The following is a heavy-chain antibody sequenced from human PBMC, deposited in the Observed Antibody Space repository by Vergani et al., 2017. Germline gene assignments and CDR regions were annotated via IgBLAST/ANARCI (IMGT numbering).Heavy chain of an antibody. D-gene: IGHD3-16*01. Sequence: QVQLVESGGGVVQRGGSLTLSCATSGFTLSNYDMQWIRQAPGKGLEFVAFIQFDGSNQYYVDSVKGRFTLSRDFSKNTLYLQMNSLRTDDTATYYCAKHFRGWGIDYWGQGTQVIVSS. V-gene: IGHV3-30*02. CDR1: GFTLSNYD. J-gene: IGHJ4*02. CDR2: IQFDGSNQ. CDR3: AKHFRGWGIDY.